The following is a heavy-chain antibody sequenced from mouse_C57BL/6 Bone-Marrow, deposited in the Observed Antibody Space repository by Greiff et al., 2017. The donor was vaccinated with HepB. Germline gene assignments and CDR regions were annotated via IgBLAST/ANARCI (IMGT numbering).Heavy chain of an antibody. CDR1: GFTFSDYY. CDR2: INYDGSST. CDR3: AREITTVVERRGDYAMDY. D-gene: IGHD1-1*01. Sequence: EVKLVESEGGLVQPGSSMKLSCTASGFTFSDYYMAWVRQVPEKGLEWVANINYDGSSTYYLDSLKSRFIISRDNAKNILYLQMSSLKSEDTATYYCAREITTVVERRGDYAMDYWGQGTSVTVSS. J-gene: IGHJ4*01. V-gene: IGHV5-16*01.